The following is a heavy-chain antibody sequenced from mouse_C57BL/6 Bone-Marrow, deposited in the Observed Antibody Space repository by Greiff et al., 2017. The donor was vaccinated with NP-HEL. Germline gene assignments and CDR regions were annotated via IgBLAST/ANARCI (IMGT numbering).Heavy chain of an antibody. CDR1: GFTFSNYW. V-gene: IGHV6-3*01. Sequence: EVKLQESGGGLVQPGGSMKLSCVASGFTFSNYWMNWVRQSPEKGLEWVAQIRLKSDNYATHYAESVKGRFTISRDDSKSSVYLQMNNLRAEDTGIYYCTALSYYGSSYTWFAYWGQGTLVTVSA. CDR3: TALSYYGSSYTWFAY. J-gene: IGHJ3*01. D-gene: IGHD1-1*01. CDR2: IRLKSDNYAT.